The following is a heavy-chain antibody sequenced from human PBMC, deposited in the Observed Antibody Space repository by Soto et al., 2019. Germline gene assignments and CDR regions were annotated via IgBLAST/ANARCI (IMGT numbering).Heavy chain of an antibody. V-gene: IGHV4-59*01. J-gene: IGHJ4*02. CDR2: IYYSGRT. Sequence: PSETLSLTCTVSGGSIRDYFWTWIRQPPGKGLEWIGYIYYSGRTNYTPSLKSRVSISVDTSKNHFSLQLRSVTAADTAVYYCARVGGDDFSDSVGIVYWGQGTLVTVSS. CDR3: ARVGGDDFSDSVGIVY. CDR1: GGSIRDYF. D-gene: IGHD4-17*01.